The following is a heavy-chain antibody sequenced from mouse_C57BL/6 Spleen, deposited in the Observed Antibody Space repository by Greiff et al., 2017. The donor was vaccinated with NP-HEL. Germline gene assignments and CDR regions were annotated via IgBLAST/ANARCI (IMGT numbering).Heavy chain of an antibody. Sequence: QVQLQQSGAELVKPGASVKISCKASGYAFRSYWMNWVKQRPGKGLEWIGQIYPGDGDTNYNGKFKGKATLTADKSSSTASMQLSSLTSEDLAVYFCARGGYDERGYDYAMDDWGQGTSVTVSS. CDR1: GYAFRSYW. CDR2: IYPGDGDT. J-gene: IGHJ4*01. CDR3: ARGGYDERGYDYAMDD. D-gene: IGHD2-3*01. V-gene: IGHV1-80*01.